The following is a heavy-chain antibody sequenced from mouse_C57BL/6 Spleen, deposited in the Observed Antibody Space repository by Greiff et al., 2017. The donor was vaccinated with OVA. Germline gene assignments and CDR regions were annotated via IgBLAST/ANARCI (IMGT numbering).Heavy chain of an antibody. D-gene: IGHD2-1*01. CDR2: ISYSGST. CDR1: GYSITSDY. Sequence: VQLQQSGPGLAKPSQPLSLTCSVTGYSITSDYWNWIRKFPGNTLEYMGYISYSGSTYYTPSLKRRISITRDTSKNQYYLQLTSVTTEDTATYYCARYMNGNYLDYWGQGTTLTVSS. J-gene: IGHJ2*01. CDR3: ARYMNGNYLDY. V-gene: IGHV3-8*01.